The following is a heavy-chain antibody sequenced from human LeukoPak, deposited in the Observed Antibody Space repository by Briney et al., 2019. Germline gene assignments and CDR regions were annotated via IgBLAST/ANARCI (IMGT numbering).Heavy chain of an antibody. CDR1: GGSITSYY. CDR2: IYTSGST. CDR3: ARRGPRTATSYHYYFMDV. D-gene: IGHD1-26*01. Sequence: SETLSLTCSVSGGSITSYYWSWIRQPPGKGLEWIGYIYTSGSTNYNPSLKSRVTISLHTSKNQFSLRLSSVTAADTAVYFCARRGPRTATSYHYYFMDVWGKGTTVTVSS. V-gene: IGHV4-4*09. J-gene: IGHJ6*03.